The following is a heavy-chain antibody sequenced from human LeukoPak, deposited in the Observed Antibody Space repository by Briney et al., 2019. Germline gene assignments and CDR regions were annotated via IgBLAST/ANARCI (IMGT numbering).Heavy chain of an antibody. Sequence: PGGSLRLSCAASGFTFSSYAMSWVRQAPGKGLEWVSAISGSGGSTYYADSVKGRFTISRDNSKNTLYLQMNSLRAEDTAVYYCAKKVIASVQVAADYWGQGTLVNVSS. CDR3: AKKVIASVQVAADY. CDR2: ISGSGGST. CDR1: GFTFSSYA. V-gene: IGHV3-23*01. D-gene: IGHD2-15*01. J-gene: IGHJ4*02.